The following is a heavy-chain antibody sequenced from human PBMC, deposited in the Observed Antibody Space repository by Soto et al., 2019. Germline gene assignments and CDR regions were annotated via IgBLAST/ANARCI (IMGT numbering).Heavy chain of an antibody. CDR1: GGSIRNGDYY. CDR3: VTVNFGGAAYYFDY. J-gene: IGHJ4*02. V-gene: IGHV4-30-4*01. Sequence: SETLSLTCTVYGGSIRNGDYYWGWIRQPPGKGLEWIGYVYHSGTTYSHPSLNSRVSISVDTSENQFSLRLTSVTAADTAVYYCVTVNFGGAAYYFDYWGPGTLVTVSS. D-gene: IGHD3-10*01. CDR2: VYHSGTT.